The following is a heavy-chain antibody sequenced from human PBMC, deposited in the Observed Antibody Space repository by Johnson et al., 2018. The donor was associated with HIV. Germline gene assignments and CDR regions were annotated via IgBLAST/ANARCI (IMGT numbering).Heavy chain of an antibody. V-gene: IGHV3-30*04. Sequence: QVQLVESGGGLVQPGRSLRLSCAASGFTFGDYAMHWVRQAPGKGLEWVAVISYDGSNKYYADSVKGRFTISRDNSKNTLNLQMNSLRAEDTAVIYCARDLSVVHNVGSGIWGQGTMVTVSS. J-gene: IGHJ3*02. D-gene: IGHD1-1*01. CDR2: ISYDGSNK. CDR3: ARDLSVVHNVGSGI. CDR1: GFTFGDYA.